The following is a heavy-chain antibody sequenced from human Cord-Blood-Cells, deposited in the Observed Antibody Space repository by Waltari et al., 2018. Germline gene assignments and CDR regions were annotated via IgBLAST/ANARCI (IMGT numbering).Heavy chain of an antibody. V-gene: IGHV3-33*01. CDR2: IWYDGSNK. D-gene: IGHD3-3*02. CDR3: ARETFLEWLSGYAFDI. Sequence: QVQLVESGGGVVQPGSSLRLSCAASGFTFSSYGMHWVRQAPGKGLEWVAVIWYDGSNKYYADSGKGRFTISRDNSKNTLYLQMNSLRAEDTAVYYCARETFLEWLSGYAFDIWGQGTMVTVSS. J-gene: IGHJ3*02. CDR1: GFTFSSYG.